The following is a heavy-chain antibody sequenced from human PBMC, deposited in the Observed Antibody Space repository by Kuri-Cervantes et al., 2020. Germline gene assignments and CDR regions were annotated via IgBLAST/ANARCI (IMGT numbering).Heavy chain of an antibody. Sequence: GGSLRLSCAASGFTVSSNYMSWVRQAPGKGLEWVSVIYSGGSTYYADSVKGRFTISRDNSKNTLYLQMNNLRTEDTAVYYCAKGDDFWSGRAYDYWGQGTLVTVSS. V-gene: IGHV3-53*01. CDR3: AKGDDFWSGRAYDY. J-gene: IGHJ4*02. D-gene: IGHD3-3*01. CDR2: IYSGGST. CDR1: GFTVSSNY.